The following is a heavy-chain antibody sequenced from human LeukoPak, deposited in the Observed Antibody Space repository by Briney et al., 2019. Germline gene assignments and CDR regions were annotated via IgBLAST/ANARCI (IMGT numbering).Heavy chain of an antibody. CDR2: INPSGGST. Sequence: GASVKVSCRASGYTFTSYYMHWVRQAPGQGLEWMGIINPSGGSTSYAQKFQGRVTMTRDMSTSTVYMELSSLRSEDTAVYYCARERRIRAITRSGDSSGRSSYYYYYYYMDVWGKGTTVTISS. D-gene: IGHD3-22*01. CDR3: ARERRIRAITRSGDSSGRSSYYYYYYYMDV. CDR1: GYTFTSYY. V-gene: IGHV1-46*01. J-gene: IGHJ6*03.